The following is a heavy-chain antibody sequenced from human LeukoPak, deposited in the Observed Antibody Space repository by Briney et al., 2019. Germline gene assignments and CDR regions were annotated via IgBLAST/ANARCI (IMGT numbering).Heavy chain of an antibody. J-gene: IGHJ6*02. CDR1: GGTFSSYA. CDR2: MNPNSGNT. CDR3: ARGKYYYGSGSYYSNYYYGMDV. V-gene: IGHV1-8*02. D-gene: IGHD3-10*01. Sequence: ASVKVSCKASGGTFSSYAISWVRQATGQGLEWMGWMNPNSGNTGYAQKFQGRVTMTRNTSISTAYMELSSLRSEDTAVYYCARGKYYYGSGSYYSNYYYGMDVWGQGTTVTVSS.